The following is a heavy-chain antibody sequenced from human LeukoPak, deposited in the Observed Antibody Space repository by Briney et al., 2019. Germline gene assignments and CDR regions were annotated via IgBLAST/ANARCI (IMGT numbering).Heavy chain of an antibody. D-gene: IGHD1-26*01. CDR1: GFTLNVYE. Sequence: PGWSLRLSCAASGFTLNVYEVNWVRQAPGMGLEWLSYISNSGSTIYYADSVKGRFTISRDNAKKSLYLQMNSLRAEDTAVYYCARGGGSYPFFDYWGQGVLVTVSS. V-gene: IGHV3-48*03. J-gene: IGHJ4*02. CDR3: ARGGGSYPFFDY. CDR2: ISNSGSTI.